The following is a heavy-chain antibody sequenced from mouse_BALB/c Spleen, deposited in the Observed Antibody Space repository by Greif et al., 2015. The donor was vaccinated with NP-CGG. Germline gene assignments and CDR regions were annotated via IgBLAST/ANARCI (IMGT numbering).Heavy chain of an antibody. D-gene: IGHD1-1*01. CDR2: INPTNGGT. V-gene: IGHV1S81*02. CDR1: GYTFTSYF. J-gene: IGHJ3*01. Sequence: QVQLQQSGAELVKPGASVKLSCKASGYTFTSYFMYWVMQRPGQGLEWIGEINPTNGGTNFNEKFKSKATLTVDKSSSPTYMHLSRLTSEDSSFYYCTRVYFYFWFAYWCQGTLVTVSS. CDR3: TRVYFYFWFAY.